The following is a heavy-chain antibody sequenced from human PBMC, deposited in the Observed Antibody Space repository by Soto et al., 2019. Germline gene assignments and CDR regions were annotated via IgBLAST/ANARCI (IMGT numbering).Heavy chain of an antibody. CDR3: ARHCGGDCYRLYYYYGMDV. CDR2: ISAYNGNT. Sequence: GASVKVSCKASGYTFTSYGISWVRQAPGQGLEWMGWISAYNGNTNYAQKLRGRVTMTTDTSTSTAYMELRSLRSDDTAVYYCARHCGGDCYRLYYYYGMDVWGQGTTVTVSS. V-gene: IGHV1-18*04. D-gene: IGHD2-21*02. CDR1: GYTFTSYG. J-gene: IGHJ6*02.